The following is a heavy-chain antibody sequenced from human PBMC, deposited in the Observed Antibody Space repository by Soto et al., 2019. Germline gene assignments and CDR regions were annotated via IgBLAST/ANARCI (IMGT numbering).Heavy chain of an antibody. CDR2: INPNSGGT. Sequence: ASVKVSCKAYGYTFTGYYMHWVRQAPGQGLEWMGWINPNSGGTNYAQKFQGRVTMTRDTSISTAYMELSRLRSDDTAVYYCARSPRYCSSTSCYRYYYYGMDVWGQGTTVTVSS. CDR3: ARSPRYCSSTSCYRYYYYGMDV. CDR1: GYTFTGYY. V-gene: IGHV1-2*02. J-gene: IGHJ6*02. D-gene: IGHD2-2*02.